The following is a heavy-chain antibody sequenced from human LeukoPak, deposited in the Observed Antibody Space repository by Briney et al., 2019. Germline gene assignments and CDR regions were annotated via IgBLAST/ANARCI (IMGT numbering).Heavy chain of an antibody. Sequence: GESLKISCKGSGHSFTDYWIGWVRQMPGRGLEWMGIIYPGDSDTRYSPSFQGQVTISADKSISTAYLHWSSLKASDTAIYFCVTMPLSSTTSRSYNWFDPWGQGTLVTVSS. CDR2: IYPGDSDT. CDR1: GHSFTDYW. J-gene: IGHJ5*02. V-gene: IGHV5-51*01. CDR3: VTMPLSSTTSRSYNWFDP. D-gene: IGHD2-2*01.